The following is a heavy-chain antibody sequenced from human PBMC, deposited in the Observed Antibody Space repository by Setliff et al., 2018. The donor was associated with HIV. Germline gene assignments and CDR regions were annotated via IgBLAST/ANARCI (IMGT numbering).Heavy chain of an antibody. Sequence: SETLSLTCAVYNGSFSGYYWSWIRQPPGKGLEWTGEIDHSGATNYNPSLNSRVTMSVDTSKNQFSLKLNSMTAADTAVYYCARGLDYGSGSFSSQRRSHSFPRWGQGTLVTVSS. D-gene: IGHD3-10*01. J-gene: IGHJ4*02. V-gene: IGHV4-34*01. CDR2: IDHSGAT. CDR1: NGSFSGYY. CDR3: ARGLDYGSGSFSSQRRSHSFPR.